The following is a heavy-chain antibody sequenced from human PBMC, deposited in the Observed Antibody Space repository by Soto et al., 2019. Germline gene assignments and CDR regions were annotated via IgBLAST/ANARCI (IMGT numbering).Heavy chain of an antibody. CDR2: IHSDGSST. Sequence: EVPLVESGGGLVQPGESLRLSCAASGFTFSYYWMHWVRQAPGKGLVWVSRIHSDGSSTTYADSVKGRFTISRDNARNTLYLQMNSLRAEDTAVYYCARGDRGAFHLWGQGTVVTVSS. J-gene: IGHJ3*01. V-gene: IGHV3-74*01. CDR3: ARGDRGAFHL. D-gene: IGHD1-26*01. CDR1: GFTFSYYW.